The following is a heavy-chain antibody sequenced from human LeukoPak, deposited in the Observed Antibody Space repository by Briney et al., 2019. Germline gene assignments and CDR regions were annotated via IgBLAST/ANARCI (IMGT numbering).Heavy chain of an antibody. CDR2: INTNTGNP. Sequence: ASVKVSCKASGYTFTNYDINWVRQAPGQGLEWMGWINTNTGNPTYAQGFTGRFVFSLDTSVSTAYLQIGSLKAEDTAVYYCARHGSMFSFDYWGQGTLVTVSS. D-gene: IGHD3-10*01. CDR3: ARHGSMFSFDY. J-gene: IGHJ4*02. CDR1: GYTFTNYD. V-gene: IGHV7-4-1*01.